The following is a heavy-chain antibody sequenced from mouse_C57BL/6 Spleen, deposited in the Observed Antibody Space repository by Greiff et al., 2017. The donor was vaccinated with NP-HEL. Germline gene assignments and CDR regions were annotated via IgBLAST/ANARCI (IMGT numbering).Heavy chain of an antibody. D-gene: IGHD2-4*01. Sequence: EVMLVESGGGLVKPGGSLKLSCAASGFTSSSYAMSWVRQTPEKRLEWVATISDGGSYTYYPDNVKGRFTISRDNAKNNLYLQMSHLKSEDTAMYYGARDLYDYDGAMDYWGQGTSVTVSS. CDR2: ISDGGSYT. J-gene: IGHJ4*01. CDR3: ARDLYDYDGAMDY. CDR1: GFTSSSYA. V-gene: IGHV5-4*01.